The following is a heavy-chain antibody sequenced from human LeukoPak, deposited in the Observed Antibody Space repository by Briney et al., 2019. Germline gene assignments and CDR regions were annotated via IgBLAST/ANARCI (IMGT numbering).Heavy chain of an antibody. J-gene: IGHJ6*03. CDR2: ISAYNGNT. CDR3: ARRYCGGDCYTYYYYYMDV. CDR1: GYTFTDYG. Sequence: GASVKVSCKASGYTFTDYGISWVRQAPGQGLEWMRWISAYNGNTNYAQKLQGRVTMTTDTSTSTAYMELRSLRSDDTAVYYCARRYCGGDCYTYYYYYMDVWGKGATVTISS. D-gene: IGHD2-21*02. V-gene: IGHV1-18*01.